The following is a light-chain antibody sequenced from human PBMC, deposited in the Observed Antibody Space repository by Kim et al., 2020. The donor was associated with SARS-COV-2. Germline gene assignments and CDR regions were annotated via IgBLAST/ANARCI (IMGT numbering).Light chain of an antibody. V-gene: IGKV3-15*01. J-gene: IGKJ4*01. Sequence: EIVLTHSPATLSVSPGEGATVSCTASQSININVAWYQQKLGQAPRLLIYGASTRATGIPATFSGSGSGTEFTLTISSLQSEDFAVYYCQQYYNWPLTFGGGTKVEIK. CDR2: GAS. CDR3: QQYYNWPLT. CDR1: QSININ.